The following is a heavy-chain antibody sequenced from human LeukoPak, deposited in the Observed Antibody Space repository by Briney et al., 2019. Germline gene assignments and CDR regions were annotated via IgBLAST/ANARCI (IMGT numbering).Heavy chain of an antibody. J-gene: IGHJ4*02. Sequence: SVKVSCKASGGTFSSYAISWVRQAPGQGLEWVGGIILIFGTANYAQKFQGRVTITADESTNTAYMELSSLRSEDTAVYYCARGEVPPLYFDYWGQGTLVTVSS. CDR2: IILIFGTA. V-gene: IGHV1-69*13. CDR1: GGTFSSYA. CDR3: ARGEVPPLYFDY.